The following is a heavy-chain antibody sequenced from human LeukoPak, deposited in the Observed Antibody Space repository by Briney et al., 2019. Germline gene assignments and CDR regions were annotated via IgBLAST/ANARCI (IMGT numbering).Heavy chain of an antibody. CDR3: ASWDGFLQVFGY. CDR1: GGSISSYY. V-gene: IGHV4-59*08. D-gene: IGHD2/OR15-2a*01. J-gene: IGHJ4*01. Sequence: SETLSLTCTVPGGSISSYYWSWIRQPPGEGLECFGYIYYSGSTNYNPSLKSRVTISVDTSKNQFSLKLSSVTAADTAVYYCASWDGFLQVFGYWGHGTLVTVSS. CDR2: IYYSGST.